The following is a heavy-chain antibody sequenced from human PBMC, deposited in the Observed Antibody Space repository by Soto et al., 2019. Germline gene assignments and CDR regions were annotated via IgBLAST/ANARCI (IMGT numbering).Heavy chain of an antibody. Sequence: GGSLRLSCTASGFTFGDYAMSWFRQAPGKGLEWVGFIRSKAYGGTTEYAASVKGRFTISRDDSKSIAYLQMNSLKTEDTAVYYCTRAGFGWFGELSNYYYYMDVWGKGTTVTVSS. J-gene: IGHJ6*03. CDR3: TRAGFGWFGELSNYYYYMDV. CDR2: IRSKAYGGTT. V-gene: IGHV3-49*03. CDR1: GFTFGDYA. D-gene: IGHD3-10*01.